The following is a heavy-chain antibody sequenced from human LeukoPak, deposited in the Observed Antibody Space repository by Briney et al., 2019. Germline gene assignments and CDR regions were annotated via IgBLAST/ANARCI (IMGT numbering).Heavy chain of an antibody. CDR1: GFTFSSYG. CDR2: ISGSGGST. CDR3: AKGGAWGYYFDY. J-gene: IGHJ4*02. Sequence: PGGTLRLSCAASGFTFSSYGMSWVRQAPGKGLEWVSAISGSGGSTYYADSVKGRFTISRDNSKNTLYLQMNSLRAEDTAVYYCAKGGAWGYYFDYWGQGTLVTVSS. D-gene: IGHD3-16*01. V-gene: IGHV3-23*01.